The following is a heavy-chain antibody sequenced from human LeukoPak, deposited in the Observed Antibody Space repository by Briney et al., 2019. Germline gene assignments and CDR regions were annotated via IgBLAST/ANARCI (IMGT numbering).Heavy chain of an antibody. Sequence: ASVKVSCKASGGTFSSYAISWVRQAPGQGLEWMGRIIPIFGTANYAQKFQGRVTITTDESTSTAYMELSSLRSEDTAVYYCARYQYSSGWYYFDYWGQGTLVTVSS. D-gene: IGHD6-19*01. J-gene: IGHJ4*02. CDR2: IIPIFGTA. CDR3: ARYQYSSGWYYFDY. V-gene: IGHV1-69*05. CDR1: GGTFSSYA.